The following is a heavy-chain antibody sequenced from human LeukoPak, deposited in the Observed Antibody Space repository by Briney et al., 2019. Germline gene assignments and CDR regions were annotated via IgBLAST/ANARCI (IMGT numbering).Heavy chain of an antibody. CDR3: ARDSDGDYLDY. CDR1: GYTFTGYY. Sequence: ASVKVSCKASGYTFTGYYMHWVRQAPGQGLEWMGGIIPIFGTANYAQKFQGRVTITADKSTSKAYMELSSLRSGDTAVYYCARDSDGDYLDYWGQGTLVTVSS. D-gene: IGHD4-17*01. CDR2: IIPIFGTA. V-gene: IGHV1-69*06. J-gene: IGHJ4*02.